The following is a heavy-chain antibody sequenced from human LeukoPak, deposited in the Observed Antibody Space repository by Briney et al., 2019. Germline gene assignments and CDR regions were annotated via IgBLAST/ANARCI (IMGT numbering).Heavy chain of an antibody. CDR3: ASLSDLYNETYLLDS. D-gene: IGHD1-26*01. CDR1: GASIISSY. V-gene: IGHV4-59*12. J-gene: IGHJ4*02. CDR2: IYYTGST. Sequence: SETLSLTCTVSGASIISSYWRWIRQPPGKGLEWIGYIYYTGSTNYNPSLKSRVTISVDMSKNQFSLQLSSVTAADTAVYHCASLSDLYNETYLLDSWSQGTLVTVSS.